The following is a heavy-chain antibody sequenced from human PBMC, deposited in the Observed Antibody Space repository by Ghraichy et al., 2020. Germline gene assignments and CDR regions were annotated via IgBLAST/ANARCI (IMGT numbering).Heavy chain of an antibody. D-gene: IGHD2-15*01. CDR2: ISGSGGST. J-gene: IGHJ5*02. CDR1: GFTFSSYA. CDR3: AKGGYLLPGPSYNWFDP. Sequence: GGSLRLSCAASGFTFSSYAMSWVRQAPGKGLEWVSAISGSGGSTYYADSVKGRFTISRDNSKNTLYLQMNSLRAEDTAVYYCAKGGYLLPGPSYNWFDPWGQGTLVTVSS. V-gene: IGHV3-23*01.